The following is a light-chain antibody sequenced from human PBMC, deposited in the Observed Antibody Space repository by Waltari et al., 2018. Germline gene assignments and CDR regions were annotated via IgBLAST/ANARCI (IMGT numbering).Light chain of an antibody. CDR1: QSVSSN. CDR2: GAS. Sequence: EIVMTQSPATLSVSPGERATLSCRASQSVSSNLAWYQQKPGQAPRLLIHGASTRPTGIPARFSGSGSGTEFTLTISSLQSEDFAVYYCQQYNNWPPGAFGQGTKVEIK. V-gene: IGKV3-15*01. CDR3: QQYNNWPPGA. J-gene: IGKJ1*01.